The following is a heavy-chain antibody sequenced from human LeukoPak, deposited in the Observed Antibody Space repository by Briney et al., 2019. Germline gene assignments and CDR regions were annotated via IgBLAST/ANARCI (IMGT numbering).Heavy chain of an antibody. CDR2: IYYSGST. J-gene: IGHJ4*02. CDR3: AKVRLSSSWYPFDY. Sequence: SQTLSLTCTVSGGSISSGGYYWSWLRQHPGKGLEWIGYIYYSGSTYYNPSLKSRVTISVDTSKNQFSLKLSSVTAADTAVYSWAKVRLSSSWYPFDYWGQGTLVTVSS. D-gene: IGHD6-13*01. V-gene: IGHV4-31*03. CDR1: GGSISSGGYY.